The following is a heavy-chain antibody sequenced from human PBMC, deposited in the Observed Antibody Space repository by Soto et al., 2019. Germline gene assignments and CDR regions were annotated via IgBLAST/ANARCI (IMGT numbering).Heavy chain of an antibody. CDR2: MNPNSGNT. J-gene: IGHJ6*04. D-gene: IGHD4-4*01. Sequence: ASVKVSCKASGYTFTSYDINWVRQATGQGLEWMGWMNPNSGNTGYAQKFQGRVTMTRNTSISTAYMELSSLRSEDTAVYYCARGVAPMTTLYMDVWGKGTTVTVSS. V-gene: IGHV1-8*01. CDR1: GYTFTSYD. CDR3: ARGVAPMTTLYMDV.